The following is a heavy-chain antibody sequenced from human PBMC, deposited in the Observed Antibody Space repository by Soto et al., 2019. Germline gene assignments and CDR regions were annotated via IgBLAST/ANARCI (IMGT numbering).Heavy chain of an antibody. CDR1: GFTFSSYA. Sequence: TGGSLRLSCAASGFTFSSYAMSWVRQAPGKGLEWVSAISGSGGSTYYADSVKGRFTISRDNSKNTLYLQMNSLRAEDTAVYYCAKDWTGLVWYYFDYWGQGTLVTVSS. J-gene: IGHJ4*02. D-gene: IGHD3-3*01. CDR3: AKDWTGLVWYYFDY. CDR2: ISGSGGST. V-gene: IGHV3-23*01.